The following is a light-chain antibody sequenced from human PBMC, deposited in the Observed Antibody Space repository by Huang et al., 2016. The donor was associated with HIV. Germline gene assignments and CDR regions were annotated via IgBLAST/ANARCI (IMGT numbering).Light chain of an antibody. J-gene: IGKJ1*01. CDR1: QSVNNQ. V-gene: IGKV3-15*01. CDR2: DAS. Sequence: EVVMTQSPVTLSVSPGERATLSCRASQSVNNQLAWFQQKPGQAPRLLIHDASIRAAGSPDRCSGSGSGTKFTLTISSLQSEDFAVYYCQQYNNWPPWTFGQGTKVEIK. CDR3: QQYNNWPPWT.